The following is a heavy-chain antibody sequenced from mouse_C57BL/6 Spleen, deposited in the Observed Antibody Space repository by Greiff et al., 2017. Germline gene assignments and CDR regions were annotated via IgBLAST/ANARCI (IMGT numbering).Heavy chain of an antibody. D-gene: IGHD3-2*02. CDR3: ARSDSSDYYAMDY. V-gene: IGHV1-80*01. CDR1: GYAFSSYW. J-gene: IGHJ4*01. CDR2: IYPGDGDT. Sequence: VHLVESGAELVKPGASVKISCKASGYAFSSYWMNWVKPRPGKGLEWIGQIYPGDGDTNYNGQFKGKATLTADKSSSNAYMQLSSLTSEDSAVYFCARSDSSDYYAMDYCGQGASVTVAS.